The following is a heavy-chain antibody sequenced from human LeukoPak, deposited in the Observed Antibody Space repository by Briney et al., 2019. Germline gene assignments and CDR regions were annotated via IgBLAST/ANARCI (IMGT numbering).Heavy chain of an antibody. CDR1: GYTFTNYD. Sequence: ASVKDSCKASGYTFTNYDIHWVRQATGQGLELVGWMNPYSANTGYAQTFQGRITITRNTSISTAYMELSNLKSEDTAVYYCARTQQLVLRSPLDPWGQGTLVTVSS. D-gene: IGHD6-13*01. V-gene: IGHV1-8*03. CDR2: MNPYSANT. CDR3: ARTQQLVLRSPLDP. J-gene: IGHJ5*02.